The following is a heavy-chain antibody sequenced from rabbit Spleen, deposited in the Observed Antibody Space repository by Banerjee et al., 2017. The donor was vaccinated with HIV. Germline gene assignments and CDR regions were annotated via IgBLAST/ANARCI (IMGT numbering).Heavy chain of an antibody. J-gene: IGHJ6*01. V-gene: IGHV1S40*01. D-gene: IGHD8-1*01. CDR1: GFSFSTTYY. CDR3: ARDTGSSFSSYGMDL. CDR2: IYTGSSGST. Sequence: QSLEESGGDMVKPGASLTLTCTASGFSFSTTYYICWVRQAPGKGLECIACIYTGSSGSTWYASWAKGRFTISKTSSTTVTLQMTSLTVADTATYFCARDTGSSFSSYGMDLWAPGTLVTVS.